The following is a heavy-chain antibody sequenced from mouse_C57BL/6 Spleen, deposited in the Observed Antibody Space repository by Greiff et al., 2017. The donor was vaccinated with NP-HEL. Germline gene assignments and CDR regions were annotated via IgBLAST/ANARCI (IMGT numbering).Heavy chain of an antibody. CDR1: GFTFSSYG. Sequence: EVQLVESGGDLVKPGGSLKLSCAASGFTFSSYGMAWVRQTPDKRLEWVATISSGGSYTYYPDSVKGRFTISRDNAKNTLYLQMSILKSEDTAMYYCARRSYGNYDFDYWGQGTTLTVSS. CDR3: ARRSYGNYDFDY. V-gene: IGHV5-6*01. J-gene: IGHJ2*01. D-gene: IGHD2-10*02. CDR2: ISSGGSYT.